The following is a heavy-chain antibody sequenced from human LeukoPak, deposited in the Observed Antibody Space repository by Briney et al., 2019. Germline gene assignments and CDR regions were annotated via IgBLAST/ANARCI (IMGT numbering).Heavy chain of an antibody. D-gene: IGHD3-3*01. Sequence: ASVKVSCKVSGNSLTEMSMHWVRQAPGKGLEWMGGFDPENGETLYAQKFQGRVTVTEDTSTDTAYMELNSLRSEDTAVYYCAKVRWDAFDIWGQGTMVTVSS. CDR1: GNSLTEMS. CDR2: FDPENGET. CDR3: AKVRWDAFDI. J-gene: IGHJ3*02. V-gene: IGHV1-24*01.